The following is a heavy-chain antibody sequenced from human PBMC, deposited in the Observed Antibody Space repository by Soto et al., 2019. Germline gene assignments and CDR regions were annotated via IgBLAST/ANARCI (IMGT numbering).Heavy chain of an antibody. D-gene: IGHD3-10*01. CDR3: AREATGSGRFPTRFDP. Sequence: GGSLRLSCAASGFTFSSYSMNWVRQAPGRGLEWVSSISSSSSYIYYADSVKGRFTISRDNAKNSLYLQMNSLRAEDTAVYYCAREATGSGRFPTRFDPWGQGTLVTVSS. CDR2: ISSSSSYI. CDR1: GFTFSSYS. V-gene: IGHV3-21*01. J-gene: IGHJ5*02.